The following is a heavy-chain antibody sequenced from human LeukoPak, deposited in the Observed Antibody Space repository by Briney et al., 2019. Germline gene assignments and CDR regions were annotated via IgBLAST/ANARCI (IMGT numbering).Heavy chain of an antibody. CDR2: INPNSGGT. Sequence: ASVKVSCKASGYTFTGYYMHWVRQAPGQGLEWMGWINPNSGGTNYAQKFQGRVTMTRDTSISTAYMELSRLRSDDTAVYYCARDRARSEWLFNYWGQGTLVTVSS. J-gene: IGHJ4*02. CDR1: GYTFTGYY. V-gene: IGHV1-2*02. D-gene: IGHD3-3*01. CDR3: ARDRARSEWLFNY.